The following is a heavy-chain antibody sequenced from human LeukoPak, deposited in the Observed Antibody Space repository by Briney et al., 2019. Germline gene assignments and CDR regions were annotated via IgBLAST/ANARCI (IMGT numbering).Heavy chain of an antibody. CDR1: AFTVSSNY. Sequence: GGSLRLSCAASAFTVSSNYMSWVRQAPGKGLEWVSVIYGAGSTYYADSVKGRFTISRDNSKNTLYLQMNSLRAEDTAVYYCATPRSGYYYYFDYWGQGTLVTVSS. CDR3: ATPRSGYYYYFDY. CDR2: IYGAGST. J-gene: IGHJ4*02. V-gene: IGHV3-66*01. D-gene: IGHD3-22*01.